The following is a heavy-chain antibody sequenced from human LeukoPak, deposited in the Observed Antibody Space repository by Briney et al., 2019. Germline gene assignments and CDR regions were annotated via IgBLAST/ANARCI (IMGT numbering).Heavy chain of an antibody. V-gene: IGHV3-23*01. CDR1: GFTFGSHA. D-gene: IGHD1-26*01. CDR3: ARAGSDNYYSGINY. CDR2: IYGNAGRT. Sequence: PGGSLRLSCAASGFTFGSHAMNWVRQAPGKGLEWVSGIYGNAGRTFYADSMKGRFTMSRDNSKNTLYLQMDSLRVEDTAIYYCARAGSDNYYSGINYWGQGTLVTVSS. J-gene: IGHJ4*02.